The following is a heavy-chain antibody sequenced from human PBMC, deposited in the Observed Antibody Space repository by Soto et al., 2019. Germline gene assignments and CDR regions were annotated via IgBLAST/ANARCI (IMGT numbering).Heavy chain of an antibody. V-gene: IGHV4-30-2*01. D-gene: IGHD3-10*01. CDR1: GGSISSGGYS. Sequence: NPSETLSLTCAVSGGSISSGGYSWSWIRQPPGKGLEWIGYVFHSGTNYYTPSLKSRVTISVDRSKNQFSLKLSSVTAADTAVYYCTRLYYYAYHFDYWGQGNLVTVSS. CDR3: TRLYYYAYHFDY. J-gene: IGHJ4*02. CDR2: VFHSGTN.